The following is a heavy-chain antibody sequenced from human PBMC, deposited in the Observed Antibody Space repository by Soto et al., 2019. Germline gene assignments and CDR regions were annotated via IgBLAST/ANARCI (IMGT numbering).Heavy chain of an antibody. CDR1: VFTFGDYA. V-gene: IGHV3-49*04. D-gene: IGHD5-12*01. CDR3: TRGRDGYNPYYFLY. Sequence: PGWSLRLSCTASVFTFGDYAINWVRQVPGKGLEWLGFIRNDIYDETTVYAASVKGRIIISRDDSKSMAYLQMDSLKTEDTGVYYCTRGRDGYNPYYFLYWGQGALVTVSS. CDR2: IRNDIYDETT. J-gene: IGHJ4*02.